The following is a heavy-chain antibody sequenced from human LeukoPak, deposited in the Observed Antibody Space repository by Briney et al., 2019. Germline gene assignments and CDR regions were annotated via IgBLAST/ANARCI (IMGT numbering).Heavy chain of an antibody. D-gene: IGHD3-3*01. J-gene: IGHJ5*02. CDR3: ARARDFGVVMTPFDP. Sequence: SVKVSCKASRGTFSSYAISWVRQAPGQGLEWMGGIIPIFGTANYAQKFQGRVTITTDESTSTAYMELSSLRSEDTAVYYCARARDFGVVMTPFDPWGQGTLVTVSS. CDR1: RGTFSSYA. V-gene: IGHV1-69*05. CDR2: IIPIFGTA.